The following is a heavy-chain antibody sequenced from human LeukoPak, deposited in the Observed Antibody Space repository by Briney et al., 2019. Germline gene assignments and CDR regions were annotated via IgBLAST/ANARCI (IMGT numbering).Heavy chain of an antibody. J-gene: IGHJ4*02. V-gene: IGHV4-59*01. CDR1: GGSISSYY. D-gene: IGHD3-16*01. Sequence: SKTLSLTCTVSGGSISSYYWSWIRQPPGKGLEWIGYIYYSGSTNYNPSLKSRVTLSVDTSKNQFSLKLSSVTAADTAVYYCAREGGGNFDYWGQGTLVTVSS. CDR2: IYYSGST. CDR3: AREGGGNFDY.